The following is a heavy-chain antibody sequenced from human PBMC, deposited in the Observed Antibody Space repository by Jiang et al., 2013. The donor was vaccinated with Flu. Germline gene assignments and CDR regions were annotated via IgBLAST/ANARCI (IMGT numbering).Heavy chain of an antibody. D-gene: IGHD5-24*01. CDR1: GGSISSSSYY. CDR2: IYYSGST. CDR3: ARLNPRSRDY. V-gene: IGHV4-39*01. J-gene: IGHJ4*02. Sequence: GSGLVKPSETLSLTCTVSGGSISSSSYYWGWIRQPPGKGLEWIGSIYYSGSTYYNPSLKSRVTISVDTSKNQFSLKLSSVTAADTAVYYCARLNPRSRDYWGQGTLVTVSS.